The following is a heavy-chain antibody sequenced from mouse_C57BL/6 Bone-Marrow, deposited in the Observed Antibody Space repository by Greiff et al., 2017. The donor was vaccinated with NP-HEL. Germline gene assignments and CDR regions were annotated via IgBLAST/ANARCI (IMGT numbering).Heavy chain of an antibody. D-gene: IGHD1-1*01. V-gene: IGHV1-72*01. CDR2: IDPNSGGT. CDR3: ARLPITTVVEDYAMDY. J-gene: IGHJ4*01. Sequence: QVQLQQPGAELVKPGASVKLSCKASGYTFTSYWMHWVKQRPGRGLEWIGRIDPNSGGTKYNEKFKSKATLTVDKPSSTAYMQLSSLTSEDSAVYYCARLPITTVVEDYAMDYWGQGTSVTVSS. CDR1: GYTFTSYW.